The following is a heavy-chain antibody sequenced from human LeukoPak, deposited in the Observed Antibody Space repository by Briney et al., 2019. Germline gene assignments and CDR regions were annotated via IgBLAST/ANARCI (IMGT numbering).Heavy chain of an antibody. CDR1: GFTFSSYA. V-gene: IGHV3-30-3*02. Sequence: GGSLRLSCAASGFTFSSYAMHWVRQAPGKGLEWVAVISYDGSKKYFADSVKGRFTISRDNSKNTLYLQMNSLRAEDTAVYYCAKQDSSGYYGGYYWGQGTLVTVSS. CDR3: AKQDSSGYYGGYY. CDR2: ISYDGSKK. J-gene: IGHJ4*02. D-gene: IGHD3-22*01.